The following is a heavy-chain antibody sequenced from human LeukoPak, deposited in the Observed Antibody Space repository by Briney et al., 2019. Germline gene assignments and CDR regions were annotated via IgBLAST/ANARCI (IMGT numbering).Heavy chain of an antibody. CDR2: TYYRSKWYT. V-gene: IGHV6-1*01. CDR1: GDIVSANNAA. CDR3: AREDTTNGVTHFDY. Sequence: SQTLSLTCAISGDIVSANNAAWNWIRQSPSRGLEWLGRTYYRSKWYTAYAVSVQSRITINSDTSKNQFSLHLNSVTPEDTAVYYCAREDTTNGVTHFDYWGQGTLVTVSS. J-gene: IGHJ4*02. D-gene: IGHD2-8*01.